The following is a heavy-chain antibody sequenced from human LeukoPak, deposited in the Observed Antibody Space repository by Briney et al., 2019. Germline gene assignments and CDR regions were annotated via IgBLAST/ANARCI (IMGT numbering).Heavy chain of an antibody. V-gene: IGHV4-59*08. D-gene: IGHD3-3*01. Sequence: SETLSLTCTVSGGSISSYYWSWIRQPPGKGLEWIGYIYYSGSTNYNPSLKSRVTISVDTSKNQFSLKLSSVTAADTAVYYCARHEGSRDGDDWDFWFCLRGPGTLVTVS. CDR1: GGSISSYY. CDR3: ARHEGSRDGDDWDFWFCL. CDR2: IYYSGST. J-gene: IGHJ4*02.